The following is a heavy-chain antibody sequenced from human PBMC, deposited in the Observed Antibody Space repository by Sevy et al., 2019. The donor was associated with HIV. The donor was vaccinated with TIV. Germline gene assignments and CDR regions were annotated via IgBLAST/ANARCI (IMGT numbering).Heavy chain of an antibody. CDR2: ISGSSGST. CDR3: ADLYYYGSGSPYR. Sequence: GGSLRLSCAASGFTFSSYAMSWVRQAPGKGLEWVSAISGSSGSTYYADSVKGRFTISRDNSKNTLYLQMNSLRAEDTAVYYCADLYYYGSGSPYRWGQGTLVTVSS. D-gene: IGHD3-10*01. V-gene: IGHV3-23*01. CDR1: GFTFSSYA. J-gene: IGHJ5*02.